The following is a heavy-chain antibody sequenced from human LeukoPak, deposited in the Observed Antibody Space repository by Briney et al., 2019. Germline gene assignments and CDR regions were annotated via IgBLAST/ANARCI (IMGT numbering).Heavy chain of an antibody. CDR1: GFTFSDYS. J-gene: IGHJ4*02. Sequence: PGGSLRLSCAASGFTFSDYSMNWVRQAPGKGLEWVSSISSSSSYIYYADSVKGRFTISRDNAKNSLYLQMNSLRAEDTAVYYCARDQLPYCGGDCYSDYWGQGTLVTVSS. V-gene: IGHV3-21*01. CDR3: ARDQLPYCGGDCYSDY. CDR2: ISSSSSYI. D-gene: IGHD2-21*02.